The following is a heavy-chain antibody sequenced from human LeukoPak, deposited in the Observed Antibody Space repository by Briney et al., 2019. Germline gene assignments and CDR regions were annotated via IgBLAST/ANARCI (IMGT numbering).Heavy chain of an antibody. J-gene: IGHJ5*02. D-gene: IGHD3-22*01. Sequence: GASVNVSCKASGYTFTSYDINWVRQATGQGLEWMGWMNPNSGNTGYAQKFQGRVTMTRNTSISTAYMELSSLRSEDTAVYYCARARLLPRRLGFDPWGQGTLVTVSS. V-gene: IGHV1-8*01. CDR2: MNPNSGNT. CDR1: GYTFTSYD. CDR3: ARARLLPRRLGFDP.